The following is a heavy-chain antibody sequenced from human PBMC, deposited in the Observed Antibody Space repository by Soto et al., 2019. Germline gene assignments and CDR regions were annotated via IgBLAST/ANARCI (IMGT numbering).Heavy chain of an antibody. J-gene: IGHJ6*02. Sequence: QVQLVQSGAEMKKPGASVKVSCEASGYTFTSYAIHWVRQAPGQTLEWMGWINAGNGNTKYSEKFQGRVTITRDASATTAYMELSSLISEDTAVYYCAKDFDYYYYAMDVWGQGTTVTVSS. CDR3: AKDFDYYYYAMDV. CDR2: INAGNGNT. D-gene: IGHD3-3*01. CDR1: GYTFTSYA. V-gene: IGHV1-3*01.